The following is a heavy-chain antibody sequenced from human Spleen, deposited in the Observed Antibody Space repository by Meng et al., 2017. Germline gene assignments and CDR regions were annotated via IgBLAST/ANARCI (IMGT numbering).Heavy chain of an antibody. V-gene: IGHV1-46*03. CDR3: ARDHLGSHFGFDP. Sequence: QVQLVQSGAEVKKPGASVKVSCKASGYTFTSFPMHWVRQAPGQGLEWMGIINPSDSSTTYAQNLQGRVTMTSDTSTTTAYMELSSLRSEDTAVYYCARDHLGSHFGFDPWGQGTLVTVSS. J-gene: IGHJ5*02. CDR1: GYTFTSFP. D-gene: IGHD3-16*01. CDR2: INPSDSST.